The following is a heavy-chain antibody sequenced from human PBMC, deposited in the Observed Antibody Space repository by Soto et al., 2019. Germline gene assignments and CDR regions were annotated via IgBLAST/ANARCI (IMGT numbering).Heavy chain of an antibody. CDR3: VSARWDY. CDR2: IYHTGST. J-gene: IGHJ4*02. Sequence: SETLSLTCAVSGGSFNANYWTWIRQPPGKGLEWIGEIYHTGSTNYNPSLKSRVSISVDTSKNQFSLQLTSVTAADTAVYYCVSARWDYWGQGTQVTVSS. CDR1: GGSFNANY. V-gene: IGHV4-34*01.